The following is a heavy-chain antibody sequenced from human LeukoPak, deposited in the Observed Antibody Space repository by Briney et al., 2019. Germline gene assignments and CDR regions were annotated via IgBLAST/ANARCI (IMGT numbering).Heavy chain of an antibody. J-gene: IGHJ4*02. V-gene: IGHV3-11*01. CDR1: GGSISTNNYY. Sequence: LSLTCTVSGGSISTNNYYWGWIRQAPGKGLEWVSYTSSSGRTIHYADSVKGRFTISRDNAKNSLYLQMNSLRAEDTAVYYCARDPLQLWSFDYWGQGTLVTVSS. D-gene: IGHD5-18*01. CDR2: TSSSGRTI. CDR3: ARDPLQLWSFDY.